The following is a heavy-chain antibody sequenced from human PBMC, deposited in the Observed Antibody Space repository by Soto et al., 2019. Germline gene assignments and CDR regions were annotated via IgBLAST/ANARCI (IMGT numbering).Heavy chain of an antibody. J-gene: IGHJ4*02. CDR2: NSSGGSSI. D-gene: IGHD2-2*01. CDR1: GFTFSSYE. V-gene: IGHV3-48*03. Sequence: EVQLVESGGGLVQPGGSLRLSCAASGFTFSSYEMNWVRQAPGKGLEWVSHNSSGGSSIYYADSVKGRFTISRDNAKNSVYLQMHSRRAEDTAVYYCARDIGVGPAGFDYWGQGTLVTVSS. CDR3: ARDIGVGPAGFDY.